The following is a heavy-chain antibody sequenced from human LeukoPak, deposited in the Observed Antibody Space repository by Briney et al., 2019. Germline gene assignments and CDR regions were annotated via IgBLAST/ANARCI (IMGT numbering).Heavy chain of an antibody. CDR1: GFTFISYA. Sequence: GGSLRLSCAASGFTFISYAMSWVRQAPGKGLEWVANIKEDGTVIYYVDSAKGRFTISRDNAKNSVYLQMNSLRADDTATYHCARIGYSSSSFDYWGQGTQVTVSS. CDR3: ARIGYSSSSFDY. J-gene: IGHJ4*02. CDR2: IKEDGTVI. D-gene: IGHD6-6*01. V-gene: IGHV3-7*01.